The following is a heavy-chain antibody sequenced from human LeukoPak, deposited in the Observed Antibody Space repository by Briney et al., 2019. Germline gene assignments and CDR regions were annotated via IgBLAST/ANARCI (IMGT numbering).Heavy chain of an antibody. V-gene: IGHV3-23*01. Sequence: GGSLRLSCVASGFNFSIYIMSWVRQAPGKGLECVSSISGSGGSTYDADSVKGRFTISRDNSKNTLYLQMNSLRAEDTAVYYCAKEIKFRAAAGDYFDYWGQGTLVTVSS. CDR1: GFNFSIYI. CDR3: AKEIKFRAAAGDYFDY. J-gene: IGHJ4*02. D-gene: IGHD6-13*01. CDR2: ISGSGGST.